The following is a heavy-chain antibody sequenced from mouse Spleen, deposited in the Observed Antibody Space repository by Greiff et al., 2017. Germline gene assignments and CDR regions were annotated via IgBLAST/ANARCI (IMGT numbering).Heavy chain of an antibody. CDR2: IYPYNGGT. V-gene: IGHV1S29*02. CDR1: GYTFTDYN. J-gene: IGHJ1*01. D-gene: IGHD1-2*01. Sequence: EVQLQQSGPELVKPGASVKISCKASGYTFTDYNMHWVKQSHGKSLEWIGYIYPYNGGTGYNQKFKSKATLTVDNSSSTAYMELRSLTSEDSAVYYCAREGTTARYWYFDVWGAGTTVTVSS. CDR3: AREGTTARYWYFDV.